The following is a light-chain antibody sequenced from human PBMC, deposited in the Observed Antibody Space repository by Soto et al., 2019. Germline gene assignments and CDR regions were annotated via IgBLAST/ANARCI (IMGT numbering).Light chain of an antibody. CDR3: CSYAGVSSYV. Sequence: QSALTQPASVSGSPGQSITISCTGTSSNVGTYNLVSWYQQHPGEAPILLIYEVSERPSGVSIRFTASTSGNAASLTISGLQAEDEADYYCCSYAGVSSYVFGTGTKLTVL. J-gene: IGLJ1*01. CDR1: SSNVGTYNL. V-gene: IGLV2-23*02. CDR2: EVS.